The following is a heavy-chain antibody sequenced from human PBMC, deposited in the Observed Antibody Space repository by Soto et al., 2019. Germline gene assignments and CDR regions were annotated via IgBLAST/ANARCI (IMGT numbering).Heavy chain of an antibody. Sequence: QVQLVQSGAEVKKPGASVKVSCKASGYTFTGYYMHWVRQAPGQGLEWMGWINPNSGGTNYAQKCQGWVTMTRDTSISTAYMELSRVRSDETAVYYCARDAGLSSSGWYYYYGMDVWGQGTTVTVSS. D-gene: IGHD6-19*01. CDR2: INPNSGGT. J-gene: IGHJ6*02. V-gene: IGHV1-2*04. CDR3: ARDAGLSSSGWYYYYGMDV. CDR1: GYTFTGYY.